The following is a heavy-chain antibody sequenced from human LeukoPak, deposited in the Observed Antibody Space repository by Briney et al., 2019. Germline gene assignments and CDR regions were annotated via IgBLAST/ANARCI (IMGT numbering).Heavy chain of an antibody. CDR3: ARDRAPTN. V-gene: IGHV4-59*11. Sequence: PSETLSLTCTVSGGSISSHYWSWIRQPPGKGPEWIGYIYYSGSTNYNPSLKSRVTISVDTSKNQFSLKLSSVTAADTAVYYCARDRAPTNWGQGTLVTVSS. CDR2: IYYSGST. J-gene: IGHJ4*02. CDR1: GGSISSHY.